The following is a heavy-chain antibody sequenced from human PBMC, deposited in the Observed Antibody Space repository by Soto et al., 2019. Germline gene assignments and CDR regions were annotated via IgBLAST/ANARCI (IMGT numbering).Heavy chain of an antibody. CDR1: GYTFTSYY. D-gene: IGHD3-22*01. CDR2: INPSGGST. Sequence: ASVKVSCKASGYTFTSYYMHWVRQAPGQGLEWMGIINPSGGSTSYAQKFQGRVTMTRDTSTSTVYMEMSSLTSEDTAEYYCARDRNVPDYYDSSGHLNCFDSWGQGTQVTVSS. V-gene: IGHV1-46*01. J-gene: IGHJ4*02. CDR3: ARDRNVPDYYDSSGHLNCFDS.